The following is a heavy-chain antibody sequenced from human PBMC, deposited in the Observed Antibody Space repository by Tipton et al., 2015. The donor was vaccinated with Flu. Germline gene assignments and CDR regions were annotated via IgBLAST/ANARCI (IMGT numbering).Heavy chain of an antibody. CDR3: ARGSGSGTHVMFDY. V-gene: IGHV4-4*07. Sequence: TLSITCTVSGGSLSSFYWSWIRQPAGKGLAYIGRIYSSGSTNYNPSFKSRVSMSLDASKTQFSLNLNSVTTADTAMYYCARGSGSGTHVMFDYWGQGTLVTVSS. CDR2: IYSSGST. D-gene: IGHD3-10*01. J-gene: IGHJ4*02. CDR1: GGSLSSFY.